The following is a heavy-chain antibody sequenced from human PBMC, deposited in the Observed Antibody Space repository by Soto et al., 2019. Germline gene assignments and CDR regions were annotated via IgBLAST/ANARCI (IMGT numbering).Heavy chain of an antibody. CDR3: ARGYYDFWSGYRDV. V-gene: IGHV4-59*01. CDR2: IYYSGST. CDR1: GGSNSSYY. Sequence: SETLSLTCTVSGGSNSSYYWSWIRQPPGKGLEWIGYIYYSGSTNYNPSLKSRVTISVDTSKNQFSLKLSSVTAADTAVYYCARGYYDFWSGYRDVWGQGTTVTVSS. J-gene: IGHJ6*02. D-gene: IGHD3-3*01.